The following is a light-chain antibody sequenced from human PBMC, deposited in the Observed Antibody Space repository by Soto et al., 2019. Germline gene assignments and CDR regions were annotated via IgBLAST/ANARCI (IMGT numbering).Light chain of an antibody. Sequence: QSVLTQAPSASGTPGQRVTISCSGSSSNIGVNYLYWYQQVPGTAPKLLVFDDNQRPSGVPDRFSDSKSGTSAFLAISGLRSEDEADYYCAAWDNSLSGRVFGGGTQLTVL. CDR1: SSNIGVNY. J-gene: IGLJ3*02. CDR2: DDN. V-gene: IGLV1-47*02. CDR3: AAWDNSLSGRV.